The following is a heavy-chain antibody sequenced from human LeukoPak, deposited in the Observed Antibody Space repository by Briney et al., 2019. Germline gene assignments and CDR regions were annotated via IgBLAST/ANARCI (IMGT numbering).Heavy chain of an antibody. D-gene: IGHD3-22*01. J-gene: IGHJ4*02. Sequence: ASVKVSCKASGYTFTSYYMHWVRQAPGQGLEWMGIINPSGGSTSYAQKFQGRVTMTRDTSTSTVYMELSSLRSEDTAVYYCARDEEADYYDSSGYYFFWGQGTLDTVSS. V-gene: IGHV1-46*01. CDR3: ARDEEADYYDSSGYYFF. CDR1: GYTFTSYY. CDR2: INPSGGST.